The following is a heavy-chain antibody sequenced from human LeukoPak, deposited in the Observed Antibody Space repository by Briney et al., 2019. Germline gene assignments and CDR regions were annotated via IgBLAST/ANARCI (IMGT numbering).Heavy chain of an antibody. D-gene: IGHD3-22*01. Sequence: GGCLRLSCAASGFTFRSYGMHWVRQAPGKGLEYVSAISSNVGRTYNANSVKGRFTISRDNSRNTLYLQMGSLRAEDMAVYYCATYYYDSGGFHFHHWGQGTLVTVSS. CDR2: ISSNVGRT. V-gene: IGHV3-64*01. J-gene: IGHJ1*01. CDR3: ATYYYDSGGFHFHH. CDR1: GFTFRSYG.